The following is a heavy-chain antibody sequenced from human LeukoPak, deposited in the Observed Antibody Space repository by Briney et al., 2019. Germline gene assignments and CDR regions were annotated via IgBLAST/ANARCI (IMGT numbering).Heavy chain of an antibody. CDR2: IIPILGIA. CDR1: GGTFSSYA. D-gene: IGHD5-12*01. CDR3: ARGSVATKHNWFDP. Sequence: SVKVSCKASGGTFSSYAVSWVRQAPGQGLEWMGRIIPILGIANYAQKFQGRVTITADKSTSTAYMELSSLRSEDTAVYYCARGSVATKHNWFDPWGQGTLVTVSS. V-gene: IGHV1-69*04. J-gene: IGHJ5*02.